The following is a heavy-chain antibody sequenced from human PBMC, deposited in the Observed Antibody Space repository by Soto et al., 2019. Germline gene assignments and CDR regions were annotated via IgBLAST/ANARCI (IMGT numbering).Heavy chain of an antibody. CDR3: ARASVVVPAAKGWNGMDV. CDR2: INPNSGGT. Sequence: ASVKVSCKASGYTFTGYYMHWVRQAPGQGLEWMGWINPNSGGTNYAQKFQGWVTMTRDTSISTAYMELSRLRSDDTAVYYCARASVVVPAAKGWNGMDVWGQGTTVTVSS. D-gene: IGHD2-2*01. CDR1: GYTFTGYY. J-gene: IGHJ6*02. V-gene: IGHV1-2*04.